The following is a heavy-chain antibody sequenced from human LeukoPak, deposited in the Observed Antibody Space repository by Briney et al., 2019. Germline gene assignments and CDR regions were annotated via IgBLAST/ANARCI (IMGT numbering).Heavy chain of an antibody. CDR3: ARRRRWSYTDY. Sequence: SETLSLTCAVYGGSFSGYYWSWIHQPPGKGLEWIGEINHSGSTNCNPSLKSRVTISVDTSKNQFSLKLSSVTAADTAVYYCARRRRWSYTDYWGQGTLVTVSS. V-gene: IGHV4-34*01. CDR2: INHSGST. D-gene: IGHD1-26*01. CDR1: GGSFSGYY. J-gene: IGHJ4*02.